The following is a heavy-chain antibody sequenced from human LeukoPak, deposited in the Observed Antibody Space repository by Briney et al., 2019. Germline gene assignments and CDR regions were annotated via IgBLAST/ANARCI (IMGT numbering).Heavy chain of an antibody. CDR2: ISAYNGNT. CDR1: GYTFTSYG. V-gene: IGHV1-18*01. D-gene: IGHD3-22*01. J-gene: IGHJ3*02. CDR3: ARDREYYYDSSGPHDAFDI. Sequence: ASVKVSCKASGYTFTSYGISWVRQAPGQGLEWMGWISAYNGNTNYAQKLQGRVTMTTDTSTSTAYMELRSLRSDDTAVYYCARDREYYYDSSGPHDAFDIWGQGTMVTVSS.